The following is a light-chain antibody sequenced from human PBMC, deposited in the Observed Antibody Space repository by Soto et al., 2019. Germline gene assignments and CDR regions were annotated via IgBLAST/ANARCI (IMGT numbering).Light chain of an antibody. V-gene: IGKV1-5*03. CDR1: QTISSW. Sequence: DIQMTQSPSTLSASVGDRVTITCRASQTISSWLAWYLQKPGKAPKLLFYKASSLQSGVPSRFSGSGSGTEFTLTISSLQPDDFATYYCQHYYNYPWTFGQGTKVEIK. CDR2: KAS. J-gene: IGKJ1*01. CDR3: QHYYNYPWT.